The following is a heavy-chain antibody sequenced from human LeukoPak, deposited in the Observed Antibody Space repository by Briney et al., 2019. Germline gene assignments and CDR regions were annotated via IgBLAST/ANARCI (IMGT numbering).Heavy chain of an antibody. CDR1: GYNFTAYH. CDR2: INPNTGST. V-gene: IGHV1-2*02. Sequence: VASVKVSCKASGYNFTAYHMHWVRQAPGQGLQWMGWINPNTGSTNYAQKFQGRVTLTRDTAISTASMEVTRLRSDDTAIYYCARGSGSNSPRYLKGDFWGQGTLLTVSS. D-gene: IGHD2-15*01. CDR3: ARGSGSNSPRYLKGDF. J-gene: IGHJ4*02.